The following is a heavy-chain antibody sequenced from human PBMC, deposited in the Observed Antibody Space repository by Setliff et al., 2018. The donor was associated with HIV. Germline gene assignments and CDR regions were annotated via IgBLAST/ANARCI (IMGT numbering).Heavy chain of an antibody. D-gene: IGHD3-22*01. Sequence: RASVKVSCKASGYTFIGYHIHWVRQAPRQGLEWMGRINPNSGATNYAQKFQGRVTMTRDTSSRTAYMELSRLRSDDPAVYYCARDYYGSSGYPIATYDFDHWGQGTLVTVSS. CDR2: INPNSGAT. CDR1: GYTFIGYH. J-gene: IGHJ4*02. V-gene: IGHV1-2*06. CDR3: ARDYYGSSGYPIATYDFDH.